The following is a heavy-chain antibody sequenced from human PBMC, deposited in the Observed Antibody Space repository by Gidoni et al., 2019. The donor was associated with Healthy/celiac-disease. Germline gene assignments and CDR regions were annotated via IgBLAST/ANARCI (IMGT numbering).Heavy chain of an antibody. Sequence: QVQLVQSGAEVKKPGASVKVSCKASGDTLTSYYVHWVRHAPGQGLEWMGIINPRGGSTSYAQKFQGRVTMTRDTSTSTVYMELSSLRSEDTAVYYCARDSSSSGLDYWGQGTLVTVSS. J-gene: IGHJ4*02. D-gene: IGHD6-19*01. CDR1: GDTLTSYY. CDR2: INPRGGST. V-gene: IGHV1-46*01. CDR3: ARDSSSSGLDY.